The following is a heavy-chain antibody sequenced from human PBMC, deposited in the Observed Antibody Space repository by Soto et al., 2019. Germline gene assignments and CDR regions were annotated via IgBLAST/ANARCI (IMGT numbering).Heavy chain of an antibody. CDR2: IYYSGST. D-gene: IGHD3-22*01. V-gene: IGHV4-59*01. Sequence: SETLSLTCTVSGGSISSYYWSWIRQPPGKGLEWIGYIYYSGSTNYNPSLKSRVTISVDTSKNQFSLKLSSVTAADTAVYYCARGWGPYYDSSGYLLDTWGQGTLVTVSS. J-gene: IGHJ5*02. CDR3: ARGWGPYYDSSGYLLDT. CDR1: GGSISSYY.